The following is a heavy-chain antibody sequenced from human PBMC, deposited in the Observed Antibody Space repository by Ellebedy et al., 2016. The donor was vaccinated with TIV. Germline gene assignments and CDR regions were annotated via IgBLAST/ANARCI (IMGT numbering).Heavy chain of an antibody. Sequence: GESLKISXAASGFTFSNNWMHWVRQAPGKGPVWVSRINRDGRETNYADSVKGRFTTSRDNATNTLYLQMNSLRAEDTSVYYCANIRGAMIWGQGILVTVSS. CDR1: GFTFSNNW. D-gene: IGHD3-10*01. CDR2: INRDGRET. V-gene: IGHV3-74*01. CDR3: ANIRGAMI. J-gene: IGHJ4*02.